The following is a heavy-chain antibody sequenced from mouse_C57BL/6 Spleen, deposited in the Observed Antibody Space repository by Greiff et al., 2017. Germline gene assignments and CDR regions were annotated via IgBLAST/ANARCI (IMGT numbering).Heavy chain of an antibody. Sequence: VHVKQSGAELVKPGASVKLSCTASGFNIKDYYMHWVKQRTEQGLEWIGRIDPEDGETKYAPKFQGKATITADTSSNTAYLQLSSLTSEDTAVYYCANLVTTVVADDWGQGTTLTVSS. CDR1: GFNIKDYY. CDR2: IDPEDGET. J-gene: IGHJ2*01. D-gene: IGHD1-1*01. CDR3: ANLVTTVVADD. V-gene: IGHV14-2*01.